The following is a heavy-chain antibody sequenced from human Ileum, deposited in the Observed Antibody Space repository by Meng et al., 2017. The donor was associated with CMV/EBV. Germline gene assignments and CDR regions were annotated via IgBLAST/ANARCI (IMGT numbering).Heavy chain of an antibody. V-gene: IGHV3-23*01. CDR2: ITDTADKT. Sequence: GFDVHSLAMSWVRQSPGKGLEWVSTITDTADKTYYADSVKGRFTISRDNSKNSLFLQLDSLKVDDTAIYYCAKRKYWDLDSLVYFDYWGQGALVTVSS. CDR1: GFDVHSLA. CDR3: AKRKYWDLDSLVYFDY. D-gene: IGHD3-9*01. J-gene: IGHJ4*02.